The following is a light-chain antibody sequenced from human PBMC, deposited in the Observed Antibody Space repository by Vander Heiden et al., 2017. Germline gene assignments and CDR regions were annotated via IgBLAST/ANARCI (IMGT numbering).Light chain of an antibody. J-gene: IGLJ3*02. CDR1: SSNIGNNY. CDR2: DNN. Sequence: QSVLTQPTSVSASPGQKVTISCSGSSSNIGNNYVSWYQQFQGTTPKLLIYDNNKRPSGIPDRFSGSKSGTSATLGITGLQTGDEADYYCSTWDTSLSSVVFGGGTKVTVL. CDR3: STWDTSLSSVV. V-gene: IGLV1-51*01.